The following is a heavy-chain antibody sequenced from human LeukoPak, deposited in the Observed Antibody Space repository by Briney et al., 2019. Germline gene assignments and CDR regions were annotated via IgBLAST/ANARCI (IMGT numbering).Heavy chain of an antibody. CDR1: GYTFTAYY. Sequence: ASVKVSCKASGYTFTAYYMHWVRQATGQGPEYMGWINPDSGDTKPAQNFQGRVTLTRDTSISTAYMELSSLRSDDSAIYYCAGEYCSGGTCRQGFDYWGQGTLVTVSS. V-gene: IGHV1-2*02. CDR3: AGEYCSGGTCRQGFDY. D-gene: IGHD2-15*01. CDR2: INPDSGDT. J-gene: IGHJ4*02.